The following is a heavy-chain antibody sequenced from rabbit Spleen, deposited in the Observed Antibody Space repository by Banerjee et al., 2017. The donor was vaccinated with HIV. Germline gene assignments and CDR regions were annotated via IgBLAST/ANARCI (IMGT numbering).Heavy chain of an antibody. Sequence: QEQLEESGGGLVQPEGTLTLTCKASGFSFSSSNYMCWVRQAPGKGLEWIACIYISTGNTYYASWARGRFTISKTSSTTVTLQMTSLTAADTATYFCARSGYVGWGGDGDLTGNKLWGPGTLVTVS. J-gene: IGHJ4*01. CDR2: IYISTGNT. D-gene: IGHD4-1*01. V-gene: IGHV1S45*01. CDR1: GFSFSSSNY. CDR3: ARSGYVGWGGDGDLTGNKL.